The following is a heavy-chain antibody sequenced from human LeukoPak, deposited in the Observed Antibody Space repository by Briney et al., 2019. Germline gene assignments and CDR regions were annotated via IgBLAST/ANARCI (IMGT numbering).Heavy chain of an antibody. CDR1: GFTFSSYA. V-gene: IGHV3-23*01. Sequence: GGSLRLSCAASGFTFSSYAMSWVRQAPGKGLEWVSAISGSGGSTYYADSVKGRFTISRDTSKNTVYLQMSSLRAEDTAVYYCARDLRGSSSWSYWGQGTLVTVSS. CDR2: ISGSGGST. CDR3: ARDLRGSSSWSY. J-gene: IGHJ4*02. D-gene: IGHD6-13*01.